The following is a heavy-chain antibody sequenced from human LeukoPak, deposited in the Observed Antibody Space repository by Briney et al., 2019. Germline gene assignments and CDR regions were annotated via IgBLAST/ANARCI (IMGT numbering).Heavy chain of an antibody. D-gene: IGHD2-8*02. CDR1: DYTFTNYG. Sequence: ASVKVSCKASDYTFTNYGISWVRQAPGQGLEWMGWISAYNGKTYYAQKFQGGVTVTTDTSTSTAYMDLRSLRSDDTAVYYCARAARVSTSLLGWFDSWGQGTLVTVSS. J-gene: IGHJ5*01. CDR3: ARAARVSTSLLGWFDS. V-gene: IGHV1-18*01. CDR2: ISAYNGKT.